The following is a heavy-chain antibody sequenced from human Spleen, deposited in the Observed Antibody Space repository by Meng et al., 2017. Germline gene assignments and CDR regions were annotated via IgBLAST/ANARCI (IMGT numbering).Heavy chain of an antibody. D-gene: IGHD2-2*01. V-gene: IGHV1-69*05. Sequence: SVKVSCKAPGGIFSNYVIGWVRQAPGQGLEWMGGINAVFGTTNYAQKFQGRVTITTDESTSTVYMELTRLTSEDTAVYFCARKAGNCVSTTCYSLDFWGQGTLVTVSS. J-gene: IGHJ4*02. CDR3: ARKAGNCVSTTCYSLDF. CDR2: INAVFGTT. CDR1: GGIFSNYV.